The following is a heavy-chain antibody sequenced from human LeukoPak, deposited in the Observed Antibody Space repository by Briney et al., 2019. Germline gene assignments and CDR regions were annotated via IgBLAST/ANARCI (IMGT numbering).Heavy chain of an antibody. CDR1: GYTFTSYD. J-gene: IGHJ4*02. CDR2: MNPNSGNT. D-gene: IGHD3-22*01. V-gene: IGHV1-8*01. Sequence: WASVKVSCKASGYTFTSYDINWVRQATGQGLEWMGWMNPNSGNTGYAQKFQGRVTTTRNTSISTAYMELSSLRSEDTAVYYCARYYDSSGYDFDYWGQGTLVTVSS. CDR3: ARYYDSSGYDFDY.